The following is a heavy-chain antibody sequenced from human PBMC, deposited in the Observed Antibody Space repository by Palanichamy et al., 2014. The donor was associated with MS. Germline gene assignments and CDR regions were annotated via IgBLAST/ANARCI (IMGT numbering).Heavy chain of an antibody. J-gene: IGHJ5*02. Sequence: EVQLVEVWGRAWSSLGGPVRLSCTASGFTFSTYYMNWVRQAPGKGLEWVSSISSSSSYIYYADSVKGRFTISRDNAKNSLYLQMNSLRAEDTAVYYCARKEYGDYTLAWGQGTLVTVSS. CDR3: ARKEYGDYTLA. CDR1: GFTFSTYY. D-gene: IGHD4-17*01. CDR2: ISSSSSYI. V-gene: IGHV3-21*01.